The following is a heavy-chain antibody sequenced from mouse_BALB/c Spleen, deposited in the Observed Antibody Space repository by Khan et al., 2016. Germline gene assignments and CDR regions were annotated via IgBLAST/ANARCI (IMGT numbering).Heavy chain of an antibody. Sequence: VQLQEPGPGLVKPSQTVSLTCTVTGISITTGNYRWSWIRQFPGNKLEWIGYLYYSGTITYNPSFTSRTTITIDTPKNQFFLEMNSLTAEDTATYYCARDDGNFYYAMDYWGQGTSVTVSS. J-gene: IGHJ4*01. CDR1: GISITTGNYR. CDR2: LYYSGTI. V-gene: IGHV3-5*02. CDR3: ARDDGNFYYAMDY. D-gene: IGHD2-1*01.